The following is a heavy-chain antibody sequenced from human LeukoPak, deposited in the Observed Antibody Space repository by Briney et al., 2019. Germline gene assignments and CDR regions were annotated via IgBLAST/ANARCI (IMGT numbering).Heavy chain of an antibody. J-gene: IGHJ5*01. CDR2: ISAGADST. CDR1: AFTFSSYA. V-gene: IGHV3-23*01. Sequence: GGSLRLSCAASAFTFSSYAMSWVHQAPGKGLEWVSAISAGADSTYYADSVQGRFTISRDNSKNTLYLQMSGLRAEDTAVYFCARRAYGDYDSWGQGTLVTVSS. D-gene: IGHD4-17*01. CDR3: ARRAYGDYDS.